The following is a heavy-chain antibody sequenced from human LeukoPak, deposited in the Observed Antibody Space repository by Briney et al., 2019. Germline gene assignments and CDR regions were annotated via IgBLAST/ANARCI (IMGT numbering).Heavy chain of an antibody. Sequence: GGSLRLSCAASGFAVSSNYMNWVRQAPGKGLEWVSVIYSGGSTYYADSVKGRFTISRDNSKNTLYLQMNSLRVEDTAVYYCAREPPHSYYYDSSGVGAFDIWGQGTMVTVSS. CDR3: AREPPHSYYYDSSGVGAFDI. CDR2: IYSGGST. J-gene: IGHJ3*02. CDR1: GFAVSSNY. D-gene: IGHD3-22*01. V-gene: IGHV3-53*01.